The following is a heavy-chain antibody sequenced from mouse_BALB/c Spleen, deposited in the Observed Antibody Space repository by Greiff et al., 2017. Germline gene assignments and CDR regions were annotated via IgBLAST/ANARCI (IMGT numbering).Heavy chain of an antibody. CDR3: ARGTTAWFAY. J-gene: IGHJ3*01. CDR1: GYSITSDYA. CDR2: ISYSGST. V-gene: IGHV3-2*02. Sequence: EVKLVESGPGLVKPSQSLSLTCTVTGYSITSDYAWNWIRQFPGNKLEWMGYISYSGSTSYNPSLKSRISITLDTSKNQFFLQLNSVTTEDPATYYCARGTTAWFAYWGQGTLVTVSA. D-gene: IGHD1-1*01.